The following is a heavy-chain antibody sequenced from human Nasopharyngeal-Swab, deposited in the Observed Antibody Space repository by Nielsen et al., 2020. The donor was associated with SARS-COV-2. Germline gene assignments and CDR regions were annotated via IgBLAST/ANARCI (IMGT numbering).Heavy chain of an antibody. Sequence: GGSLRLSCAASGFTFDDYAMHWVRQVPGKGLEWVSGISWNSGRIGYADSVKGRFTISRDNAKNSLYLQMNSLRAEDTALYYCAKYLGMAIPGGMDVWGQGTTVTVSS. D-gene: IGHD2-2*02. CDR1: GFTFDDYA. CDR3: AKYLGMAIPGGMDV. V-gene: IGHV3-9*01. J-gene: IGHJ6*02. CDR2: ISWNSGRI.